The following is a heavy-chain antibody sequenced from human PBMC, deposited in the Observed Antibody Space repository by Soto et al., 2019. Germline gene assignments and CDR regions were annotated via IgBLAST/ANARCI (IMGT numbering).Heavy chain of an antibody. J-gene: IGHJ4*02. V-gene: IGHV1-2*02. CDR3: GRDDYGIFPY. Sequence: GASVKVSCKASGYSISAYYIHWVRQAPGQGLEWMGWIDPKNGGTVSAQKFQGRLTMTRDTSISTVYMDLSGLTSDDTALYYCGRDDYGIFPYWGQGSVVTVYS. CDR2: IDPKNGGT. D-gene: IGHD3-10*01. CDR1: GYSISAYY.